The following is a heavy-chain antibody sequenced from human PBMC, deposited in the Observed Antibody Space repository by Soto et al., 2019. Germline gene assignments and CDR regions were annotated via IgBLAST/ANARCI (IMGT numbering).Heavy chain of an antibody. D-gene: IGHD7-27*01. J-gene: IGHJ4*02. CDR2: ISFSSTNI. Sequence: EVQWVESGGGLVKPGGSLRLSCAASGFTFSSYTMTWVRQAPGRGLEWVSSISFSSTNIHYADSIKGRFTISRDNAKNSLYLRMNSLRAEDTAVYYCARGAGDLPYWGQGALVTVSS. V-gene: IGHV3-21*01. CDR1: GFTFSSYT. CDR3: ARGAGDLPY.